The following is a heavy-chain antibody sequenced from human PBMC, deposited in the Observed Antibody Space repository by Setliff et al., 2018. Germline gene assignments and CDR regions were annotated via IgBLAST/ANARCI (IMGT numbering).Heavy chain of an antibody. J-gene: IGHJ4*02. V-gene: IGHV3-23*01. D-gene: IGHD5-12*01. Sequence: HPGGSLRLSCAASGFSFSKFAMSWVRQSPGKGLEWVSGISGSGTSTNFADSVRGRFTISRDNSKTTLFLQMNSLRPEDTGIYYCAKEVMGLHLSGLDNWGQGNLVTVSS. CDR3: AKEVMGLHLSGLDN. CDR2: ISGSGTST. CDR1: GFSFSKFA.